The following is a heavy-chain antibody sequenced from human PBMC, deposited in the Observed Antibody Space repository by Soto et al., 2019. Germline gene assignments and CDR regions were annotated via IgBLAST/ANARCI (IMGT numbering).Heavy chain of an antibody. CDR1: GFTFDDYA. CDR2: ISWNSGSI. CDR3: AKDITTTVYYYGMDV. J-gene: IGHJ6*02. V-gene: IGHV3-9*01. Sequence: SLRLSCAASGFTFDDYAMHWVRQAPGKGLEWVSGISWNSGSIGYADSVKGRFTISRDNAKNSLYLQMNSLRAEDTALYYCAKDITTTVYYYGMDVWGQGTTVTV. D-gene: IGHD4-17*01.